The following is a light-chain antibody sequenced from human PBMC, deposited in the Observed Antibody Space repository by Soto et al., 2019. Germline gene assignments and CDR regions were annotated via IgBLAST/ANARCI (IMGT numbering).Light chain of an antibody. CDR2: GAS. J-gene: IGKJ1*01. V-gene: IGKV3-15*01. Sequence: IVLTQSPGTLSVSPGERATLSCRASQSVSSKLAWYQQKPGQAPRLLFYGASTGATGIPATFSGSGSATEFTLSISSLQSADFEVYYCQQYNNWPGTFGQGTKVEIK. CDR3: QQYNNWPGT. CDR1: QSVSSK.